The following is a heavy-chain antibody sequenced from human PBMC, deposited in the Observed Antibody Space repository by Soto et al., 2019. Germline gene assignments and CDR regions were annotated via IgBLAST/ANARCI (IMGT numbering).Heavy chain of an antibody. J-gene: IGHJ4*02. V-gene: IGHV1-8*02. D-gene: IGHD2-21*02. CDR1: GYTFTDYD. CDR2: MSPDSGNA. CDR3: GVTTGF. Sequence: QVQVVQSRAEVKKPGASVKVSCKTSGYTFTDYDINWVRQAAGQGLEYMGWMSPDSGNAGYAQQFQGRVTMTINTYISTAYMELSGLRSEDTAVYFCGVTTGFWGQGTMVTVSS.